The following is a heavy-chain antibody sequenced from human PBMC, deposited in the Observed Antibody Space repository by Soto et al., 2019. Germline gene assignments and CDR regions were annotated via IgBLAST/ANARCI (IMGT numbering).Heavy chain of an antibody. D-gene: IGHD6-19*01. CDR3: ARGWYSSGWHNYYYYGMDV. CDR2: INHSGST. J-gene: IGHJ6*02. CDR1: GGSFSGYY. V-gene: IGHV4-34*01. Sequence: QVQLQQWGAGLLKPSETLSLTCAVYGGSFSGYYWSWIRQPPGKGLEWIGEINHSGSTNYNPSLKSRVTISVDTSKNQYSLKLSSVTAADTAVYYCARGWYSSGWHNYYYYGMDVWGQGTTVTVSS.